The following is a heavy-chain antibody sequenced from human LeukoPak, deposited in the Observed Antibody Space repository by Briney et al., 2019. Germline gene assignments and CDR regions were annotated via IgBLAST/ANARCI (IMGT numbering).Heavy chain of an antibody. J-gene: IGHJ4*02. CDR1: GFTVSSNY. Sequence: GGSLRLSCAASGFTVSSNYMSWVRQAPGKGLEWVSAISGSGGSTYYADSVKGRFTISRDNSKNTLYLQMNSLRAEDTAVYYCANTYYYDSSGSDYWGQGTLVTVSS. CDR2: ISGSGGST. V-gene: IGHV3-23*01. D-gene: IGHD3-22*01. CDR3: ANTYYYDSSGSDY.